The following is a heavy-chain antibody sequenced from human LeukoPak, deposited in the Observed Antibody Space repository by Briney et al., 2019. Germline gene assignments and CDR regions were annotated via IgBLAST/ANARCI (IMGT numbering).Heavy chain of an antibody. Sequence: GGSLRLSCAASGFTFSSYAMSWVRQAPGKGLEWVSAISGSGGSTYYADSVEGRFTISRDNSKNTLYLQMNSLRAEDTAVYYCAKPPEMWRGSIVSNWFDPWGQGTLVTVSS. CDR1: GFTFSSYA. D-gene: IGHD2-21*01. J-gene: IGHJ5*02. CDR2: ISGSGGST. V-gene: IGHV3-23*01. CDR3: AKPPEMWRGSIVSNWFDP.